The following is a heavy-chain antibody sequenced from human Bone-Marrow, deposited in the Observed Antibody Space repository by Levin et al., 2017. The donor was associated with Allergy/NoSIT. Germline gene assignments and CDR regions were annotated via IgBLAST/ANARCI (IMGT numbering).Heavy chain of an antibody. D-gene: IGHD2-21*01. J-gene: IGHJ3*02. Sequence: SETLSLTCAVYGGSCSGYYWSWIRQPPGKGLEWIGEINHSGSTNYNPSLKSRVTISVDTSKNQFSLKLSSVTAADTAVYYCARSRIRKVLSAFDIWGQGTMVTVSS. CDR1: GGSCSGYY. CDR2: INHSGST. V-gene: IGHV4-34*01. CDR3: ARSRIRKVLSAFDI.